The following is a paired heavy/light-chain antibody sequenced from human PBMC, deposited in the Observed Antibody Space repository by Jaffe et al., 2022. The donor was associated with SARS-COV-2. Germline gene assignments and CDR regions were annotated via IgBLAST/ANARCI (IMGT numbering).Heavy chain of an antibody. Sequence: QLQLQESGPGLVKPSETLSLTCTVSGGSITSSRYYWAWIRQPPGKGLEWIGSFSYSESTNYYHSGSTNYNPSLKSRVTIFADTSKNQFSLKLSSVTAADTAVYYCARVILTATASLKGYFDYWGQGSLVTVSS. CDR3: ARVILTATASLKGYFDY. CDR2: FSYSESTNYYHSGST. V-gene: IGHV4-39*01. J-gene: IGHJ4*02. D-gene: IGHD3-9*01. CDR1: GGSITSSRYY.
Light chain of an antibody. CDR3: QQYYGSPIT. CDR2: WAS. Sequence: DIVMTQSPDSLAVSLGERATINCKSSQNVLYSSDNRNYLGWYQQKPGQPPKLLIYWASTRESGVPDRFSGSGSGTDFTLTISSLQAEDVAVYYCQQYYGSPITFGQGTRLEI. CDR1: QNVLYSSDNRNY. J-gene: IGKJ5*01. V-gene: IGKV4-1*01.